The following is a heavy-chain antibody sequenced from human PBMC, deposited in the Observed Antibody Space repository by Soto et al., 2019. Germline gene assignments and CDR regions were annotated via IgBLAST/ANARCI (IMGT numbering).Heavy chain of an antibody. D-gene: IGHD2-8*01. CDR2: IYYSGST. Sequence: SQTLSLTCTVSGGSISSYDWSWIRKRPGKGLEWIGYIYYSGSTYYNPSLKSRVTISVDTSKNQFSLKLSSVTAADTAVYYCARRGYYAISAFDIWGQGTMVTVSS. CDR1: GGSISSYD. CDR3: ARRGYYAISAFDI. V-gene: IGHV4-59*08. J-gene: IGHJ3*02.